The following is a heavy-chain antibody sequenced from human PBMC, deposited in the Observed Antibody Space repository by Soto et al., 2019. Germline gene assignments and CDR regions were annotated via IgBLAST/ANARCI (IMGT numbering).Heavy chain of an antibody. CDR3: ARPYGGCEWLPYFDY. V-gene: IGHV1-18*01. CDR2: ISAYNGNT. CDR1: GYTFTSYG. J-gene: IGHJ4*02. Sequence: QVQLVQSGAEVKKPGASVKVSCKASGYTFTSYGISWVRQAHGQGLEWMGWISAYNGNTNYAQKLEGRVTMTTDTSTSTAYRELRSLRSDDTDVYYCARPYGGCEWLPYFDYWGQGTLVTASS. D-gene: IGHD5-12*01.